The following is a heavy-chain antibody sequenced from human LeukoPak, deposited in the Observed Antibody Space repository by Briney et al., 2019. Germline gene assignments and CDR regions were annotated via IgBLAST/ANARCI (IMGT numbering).Heavy chain of an antibody. J-gene: IGHJ4*02. CDR3: ARVDGGRGYLNLFDY. V-gene: IGHV1-3*03. CDR2: INAGNGNT. D-gene: IGHD3-16*01. CDR1: GYTFTSYA. Sequence: ASVKVSCKASGYTFTSYAMHWVRQAPGQRLEWMGWINAGNGNTKYSQEFQGRVTITRDTSASTAYMELSSLRSEDTAVYYCARVDGGRGYLNLFDYWGQGTLVTVSS.